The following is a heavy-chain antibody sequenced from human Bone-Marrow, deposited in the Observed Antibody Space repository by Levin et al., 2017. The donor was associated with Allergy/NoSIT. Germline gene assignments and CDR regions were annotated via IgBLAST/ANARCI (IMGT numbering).Heavy chain of an antibody. CDR3: RRKQQRWSSDPSHI. J-gene: IGHJ3*02. V-gene: IGHV4-39*01. Sequence: SETLSLTCSVSGASITTSDYQWGWVRLPPGKGLQWIGSMYTDGRTYYNPSLKSRVTISVDSSRNQFSLRLTSVTAADTAIYFCRRKQQRWSSDPSHIWGLGTTVIVSS. D-gene: IGHD4-23*01. CDR2: MYTDGRT. CDR1: GASITTSDYQ.